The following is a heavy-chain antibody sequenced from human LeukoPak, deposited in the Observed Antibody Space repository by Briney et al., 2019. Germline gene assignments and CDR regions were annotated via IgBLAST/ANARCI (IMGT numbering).Heavy chain of an antibody. V-gene: IGHV2-5*01. CDR2: TYWNDDK. CDR3: VHVPLYGSGTFGY. D-gene: IGHD3-10*01. CDR1: GFSLPTSGVG. Sequence: SGPTLVYPTPTLTLTCTFSGFSLPTSGVGVGWIRQPPAKALEWLALTYWNDDKRNSPYLKTRLTITKDTSKNQVVLIMTNMDPVDTATYYCVHVPLYGSGTFGYWGQGSLVTVSS. J-gene: IGHJ4*02.